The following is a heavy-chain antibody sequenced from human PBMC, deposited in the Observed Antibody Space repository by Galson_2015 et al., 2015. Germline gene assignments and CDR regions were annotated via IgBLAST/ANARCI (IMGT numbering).Heavy chain of an antibody. CDR2: ISSSGINI. V-gene: IGHV3-21*01. CDR1: GFTFRTYS. J-gene: IGHJ4*02. CDR3: ARNNDYGDY. Sequence: LRLSCAASGFTFRTYSMNWVRQAPGKGLEWVSSISSSGINIYYADSVKGRFTISRDNAKNSLYLQMNSLRAEDTAVYYCARNNDYGDYWGQGTLVTVSS. D-gene: IGHD2-8*01.